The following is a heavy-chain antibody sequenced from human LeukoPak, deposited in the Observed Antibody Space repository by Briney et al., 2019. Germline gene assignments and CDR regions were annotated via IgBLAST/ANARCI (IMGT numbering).Heavy chain of an antibody. CDR1: GYTFTSYY. Sequence: WASVKVSCKASGYTFTSYYMHWVRQAPGQGLEWMGIINPSGGSTSYAQKFQGRVTMTRDMSTSTVYMELSSLRSEDTAVYYCARVAEGNWNDVKYYFDYWGQGTLVTVSS. CDR2: INPSGGST. J-gene: IGHJ4*02. CDR3: ARVAEGNWNDVKYYFDY. D-gene: IGHD1-1*01. V-gene: IGHV1-46*01.